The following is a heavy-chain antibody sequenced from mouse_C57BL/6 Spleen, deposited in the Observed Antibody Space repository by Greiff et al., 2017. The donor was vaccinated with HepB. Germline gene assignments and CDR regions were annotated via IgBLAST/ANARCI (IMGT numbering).Heavy chain of an antibody. CDR2: IYPGSGST. V-gene: IGHV1-55*01. Sequence: VQLVESGAELVKPGASVKMSCKASGYTFTSYWITWVKQRPGQGLEWIGDIYPGSGSTNYNEKFKSKATLTVDTSSSTAYMQLSSLTSEDSAVYYCARADYGNYQFAYWGQGTLVTVSA. CDR3: ARADYGNYQFAY. D-gene: IGHD2-1*01. J-gene: IGHJ3*01. CDR1: GYTFTSYW.